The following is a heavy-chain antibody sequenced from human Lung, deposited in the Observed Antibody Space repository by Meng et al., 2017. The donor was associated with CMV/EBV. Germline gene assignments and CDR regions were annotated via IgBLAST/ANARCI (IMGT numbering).Heavy chain of an antibody. Sequence: SCAASGFSVDDYGMSWVRQAPGEGVEWVAGINWTGGSIGYVDSVKGRINISRDNAKNSLYLQMNSLRDEDTALYYCARGRFWSGYNYYNNGMDVWGQGTTVTVSS. CDR2: INWTGGSI. CDR1: GFSVDDYG. V-gene: IGHV3-20*04. CDR3: ARGRFWSGYNYYNNGMDV. D-gene: IGHD3-3*01. J-gene: IGHJ6*02.